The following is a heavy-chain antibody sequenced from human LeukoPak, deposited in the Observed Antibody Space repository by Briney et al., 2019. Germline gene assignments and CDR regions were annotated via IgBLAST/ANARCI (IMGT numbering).Heavy chain of an antibody. Sequence: PGGSLRLSCAASGFAFSSYGMHWVRQAPGKGLEWVALISYDGSNKYYADSVKGRFTISRDNSENTLYLQMNSLRAEDTAVYYCAKDRYTYGTEYFDYWGQGTLVTVSS. CDR3: AKDRYTYGTEYFDY. D-gene: IGHD5-18*01. CDR1: GFAFSSYG. V-gene: IGHV3-30*18. CDR2: ISYDGSNK. J-gene: IGHJ4*02.